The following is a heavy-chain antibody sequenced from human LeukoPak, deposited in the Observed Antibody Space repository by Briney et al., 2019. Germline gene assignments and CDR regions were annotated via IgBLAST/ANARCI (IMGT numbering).Heavy chain of an antibody. CDR3: ARESGYYNFDY. CDR2: ISSSGSTI. V-gene: IGHV3-48*03. D-gene: IGHD3-9*01. J-gene: IGHJ4*02. CDR1: GFTFSSYE. Sequence: GGSLRLSCAASGFTFSSYEMNWVCQAPGKGLEWVSYISSSGSTIYYADSVKGRFTISRDNAKNSLYLQMNSLRAEDTAVYYCARESGYYNFDYWGQGTLVTVSS.